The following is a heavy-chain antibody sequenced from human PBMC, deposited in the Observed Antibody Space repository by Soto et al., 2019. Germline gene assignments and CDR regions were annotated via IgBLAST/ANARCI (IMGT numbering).Heavy chain of an antibody. CDR1: GFTFDDYA. D-gene: IGHD3-22*01. Sequence: EAQLVESGGGLVQPGRSLRLSCAAAGFTFDDYAIHWVRQAPGKGLEWVSGISWNSDSVLYADSVKGRFTISRDNAENSMYLQMDSLRPEYSAFYYCAKELLPLIVPSGHAYAMDVWGQGTMVTV. J-gene: IGHJ6*02. CDR3: AKELLPLIVPSGHAYAMDV. V-gene: IGHV3-9*01. CDR2: ISWNSDSV.